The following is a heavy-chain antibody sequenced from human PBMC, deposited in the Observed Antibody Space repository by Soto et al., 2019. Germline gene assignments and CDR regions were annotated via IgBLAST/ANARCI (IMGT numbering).Heavy chain of an antibody. J-gene: IGHJ6*02. CDR2: IIPIFGTA. CDR3: ARDREYSSSYCYYGLDV. CDR1: GGTFSSYA. Sequence: QVQLVQSGAEVKKPGSSVKVSCKASGGTFSSYAISWVRQAPGQGLEWMGGIIPIFGTANYAQKFQGRVTITADESTSTAYKDLSSLRSEVTAVNYWARDREYSSSYCYYGLDVWGQGTTVTVSS. V-gene: IGHV1-69*12. D-gene: IGHD6-6*01.